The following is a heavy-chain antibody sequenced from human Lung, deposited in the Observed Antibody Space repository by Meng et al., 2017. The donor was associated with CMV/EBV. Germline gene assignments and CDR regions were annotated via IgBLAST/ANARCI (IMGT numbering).Heavy chain of an antibody. J-gene: IGHJ6*02. V-gene: IGHV3-30*02. D-gene: IGHD3-22*01. Sequence: GGSXKIXXAASGFTFSSYAMHWVRQAPGKGLEWVANIRFDGTNKYHADSVKGRFTISRDNSKNTLYLQMNSLRAEDTAVYYCAKRGDSSGTYAMDVWGQGTXVTVSS. CDR2: IRFDGTNK. CDR3: AKRGDSSGTYAMDV. CDR1: GFTFSSYA.